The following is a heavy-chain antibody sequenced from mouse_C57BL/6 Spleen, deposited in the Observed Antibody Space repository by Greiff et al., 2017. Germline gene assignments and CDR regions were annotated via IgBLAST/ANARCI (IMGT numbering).Heavy chain of an antibody. CDR3: TTTVVAPFDY. J-gene: IGHJ2*01. V-gene: IGHV6-3*01. CDR2: IRLKSDNYAT. CDR1: GFTFSNYW. D-gene: IGHD1-1*01. Sequence: VQLKESGGGLVQPGGSMKLSCVASGFTFSNYWMNWVRQSPEKGLEWVAQIRLKSDNYATHYAESVKGRFTISRDDSKSSVYLQMNNLRAEDTGIYYCTTTVVAPFDYWGQGTTLTVSS.